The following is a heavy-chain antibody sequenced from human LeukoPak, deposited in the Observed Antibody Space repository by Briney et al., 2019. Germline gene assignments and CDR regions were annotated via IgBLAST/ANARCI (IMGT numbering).Heavy chain of an antibody. Sequence: GGSLRLSCAASGLTFTTNSMNWVRQAPGKGLEWVANIKQDGSEKYYVDSVKGRFTISRDNAKNSLYLQMNSLRAEDTAVYYCAREPIAGSHDAFDIWGQGTMVTVSS. D-gene: IGHD6-13*01. CDR1: GLTFTTNS. CDR3: AREPIAGSHDAFDI. CDR2: IKQDGSEK. V-gene: IGHV3-7*03. J-gene: IGHJ3*02.